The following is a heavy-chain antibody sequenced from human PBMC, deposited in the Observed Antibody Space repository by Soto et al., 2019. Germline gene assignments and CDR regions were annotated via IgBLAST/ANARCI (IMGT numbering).Heavy chain of an antibody. V-gene: IGHV1-58*02. CDR2: IVVGSGNT. CDR1: GFTFTSSA. D-gene: IGHD2-2*01. J-gene: IGHJ6*03. Sequence: SVKVSCKASGFTFTSSAMQWVRQARGQRLEWIGWIVVGSGNTNYAQKFQERVTITRDMSTSTAYMELSSLRSEDTAVYYCAAGVHHCSSTSCPYYYYYYMDVWGKGTTVTVSS. CDR3: AAGVHHCSSTSCPYYYYYYMDV.